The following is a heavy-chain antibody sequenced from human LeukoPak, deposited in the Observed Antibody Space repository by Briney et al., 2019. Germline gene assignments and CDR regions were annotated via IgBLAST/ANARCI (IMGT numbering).Heavy chain of an antibody. Sequence: ASVKVSCKASGYAFTNYGITWVRQAPGQGLEWTGWVSAYNGDTNYAQSLQGRVTMTTDTSTSTAYMELWSLRSDDTAVYYCARDHHLAVAANNWFDPWGQGTLVTVSS. J-gene: IGHJ5*02. D-gene: IGHD6-19*01. CDR1: GYAFTNYG. V-gene: IGHV1-18*01. CDR3: ARDHHLAVAANNWFDP. CDR2: VSAYNGDT.